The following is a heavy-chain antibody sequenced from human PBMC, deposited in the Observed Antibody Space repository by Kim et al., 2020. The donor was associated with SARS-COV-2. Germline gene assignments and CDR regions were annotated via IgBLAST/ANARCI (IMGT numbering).Heavy chain of an antibody. CDR3: ASSSGFHLDAFDI. CDR2: IYPGDSDT. V-gene: IGHV5-51*01. CDR1: GYSFTSYW. J-gene: IGHJ3*02. Sequence: GESLKISCNVSGYSFTSYWIGWVRQMPGKGLEWMGIIYPGDSDTRYSPSFQGQVTISADKSISTAYLQWSSLKASDTAMYYCASSSGFHLDAFDIWGQGTMVTVSS. D-gene: IGHD6-25*01.